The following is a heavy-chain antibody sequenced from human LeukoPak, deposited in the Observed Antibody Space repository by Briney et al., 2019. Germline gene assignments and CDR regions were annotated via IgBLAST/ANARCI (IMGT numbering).Heavy chain of an antibody. CDR3: AKDSSLSMDV. CDR2: IWYDGSNK. D-gene: IGHD6-13*01. V-gene: IGHV3-33*06. J-gene: IGHJ6*03. Sequence: GGSLRLSCAASGFTFSSYGMQWFRQAPGKGLEWVAVIWYDGSNKYYADSVKGRFTISRDNSKNTLYLQMNSLRAEDTAVYYCAKDSSLSMDVWGKGTTVTVSS. CDR1: GFTFSSYG.